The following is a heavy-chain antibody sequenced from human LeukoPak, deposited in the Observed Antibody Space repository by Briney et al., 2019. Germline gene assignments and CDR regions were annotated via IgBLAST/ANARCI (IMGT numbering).Heavy chain of an antibody. CDR1: GYTFTSYA. V-gene: IGHV7-4-1*02. Sequence: ASVKVSCKASGYTFTSYAMNWVRQAPGQGLEWMGWTNTNTGNPTYAQGFTGRFVFSLDTSVSTAYLQISSLKAEDTAVYYCARRLYSGYVPGADYWGQGTLVTVSS. CDR2: TNTNTGNP. D-gene: IGHD5-12*01. J-gene: IGHJ4*02. CDR3: ARRLYSGYVPGADY.